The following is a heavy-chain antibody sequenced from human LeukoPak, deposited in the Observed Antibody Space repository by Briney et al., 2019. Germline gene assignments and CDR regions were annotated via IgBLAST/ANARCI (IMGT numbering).Heavy chain of an antibody. CDR1: GGSFSGYY. Sequence: PSETLSLTCAVYGGSFSGYYWSWIRQPPGKGLEWIGYIYYSGSTNYNPSLKSRVTISVDTSKNQFSLKLSSVTAADTAVYYCASDSSGYSIFDYWGQGTLVTVSS. J-gene: IGHJ4*02. D-gene: IGHD3-22*01. V-gene: IGHV4-59*01. CDR3: ASDSSGYSIFDY. CDR2: IYYSGST.